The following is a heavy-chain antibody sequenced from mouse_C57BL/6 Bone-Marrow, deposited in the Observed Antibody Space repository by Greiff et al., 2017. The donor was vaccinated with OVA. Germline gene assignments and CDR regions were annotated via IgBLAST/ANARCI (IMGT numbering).Heavy chain of an antibody. CDR1: GFTFSSYG. J-gene: IGHJ3*01. V-gene: IGHV5-6*01. CDR3: ARRQLRLFAC. D-gene: IGHD3-2*02. Sequence: EVQLMESGGDLVKPGGSLKLSCAASGFTFSSYGMSWVRQTPDKRLEWVATISSGGSYTYYPDSVKGRFTISRANAKNTLYLQMSSLKSEDTAMYYCARRQLRLFACWGQGTLVTVSA. CDR2: ISSGGSYT.